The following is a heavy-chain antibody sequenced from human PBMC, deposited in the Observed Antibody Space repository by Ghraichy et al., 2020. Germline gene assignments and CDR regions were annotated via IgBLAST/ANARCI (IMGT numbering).Heavy chain of an antibody. CDR3: AHRLMNMRDWNYGTFDY. D-gene: IGHD1-7*01. CDR2: IYWDNDK. J-gene: IGHJ4*02. Sequence: SGHTLVKPTQTLTLTCTFSGFSLSTGGVGVGWIRQPPGKALEWLALIYWDNDKRYNPSLKSRLTITMDTPKNQVVLTMTNMDPVDTGTYYCAHRLMNMRDWNYGTFDYWGQGTPVTVSS. V-gene: IGHV2-5*02. CDR1: GFSLSTGGVG.